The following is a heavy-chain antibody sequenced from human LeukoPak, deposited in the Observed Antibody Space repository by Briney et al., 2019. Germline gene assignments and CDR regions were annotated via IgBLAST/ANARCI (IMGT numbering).Heavy chain of an antibody. J-gene: IGHJ4*02. D-gene: IGHD3-10*01. CDR2: IKKDGSEE. CDR3: APYYYGSGTSLGY. CDR1: GFTFSNQW. V-gene: IGHV3-7*01. Sequence: GGSLRLSCAASGFTFSNQWMSWARQPPGKGLEWVANIKKDGSEEYYVDSVKGRFTISRDNAKNSVYLQMNSLRVEDTAVYYCAPYYYGSGTSLGYWGQGTLVTVSS.